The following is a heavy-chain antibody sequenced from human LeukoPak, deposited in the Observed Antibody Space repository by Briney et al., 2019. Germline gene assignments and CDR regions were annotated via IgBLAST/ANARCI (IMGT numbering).Heavy chain of an antibody. CDR3: VSFYETY. Sequence: GGSLRLSCAASGNYWMHWVRQAPGKGLVWVSHIDSGGSWTSYADSVKGRFTISKDNAKNTVYLQMNDLRAEDTAVYYCVSFYETYWGRGTLVTVSS. CDR2: IDSGGSWT. J-gene: IGHJ4*02. CDR1: GNYW. V-gene: IGHV3-74*01. D-gene: IGHD2/OR15-2a*01.